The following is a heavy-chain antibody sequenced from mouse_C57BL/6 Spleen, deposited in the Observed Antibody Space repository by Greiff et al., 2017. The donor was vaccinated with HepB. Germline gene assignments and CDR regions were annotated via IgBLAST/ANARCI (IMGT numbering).Heavy chain of an antibody. Sequence: VQLQQSGPELVKPGASVKISCKASGYAFSSSWMNWVKQRPGKGLEWIGRIYPGDGDTNYNGKFKGNATLTADKSSSTAYMQLSSLTSEDSAVYFCAGGNYYFDYWGQGTTLTVSS. CDR1: GYAFSSSW. D-gene: IGHD2-1*01. J-gene: IGHJ2*01. V-gene: IGHV1-82*01. CDR2: IYPGDGDT. CDR3: AGGNYYFDY.